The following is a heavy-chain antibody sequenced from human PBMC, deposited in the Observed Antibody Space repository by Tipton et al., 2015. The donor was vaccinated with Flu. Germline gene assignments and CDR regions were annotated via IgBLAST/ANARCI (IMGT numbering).Heavy chain of an antibody. CDR3: ATYLH. V-gene: IGHV4-39*07. CDR1: GGSISGTRYT. Sequence: GLVKPSETLSLTCTVSGGSISGTRYTWDWIRQPPGKGLEWIGGVYSSGSTSYNPSLRSRVTMSVEFNNQFSLRLDSVTAADTALYYCATYLHWGRGTLVTVSS. CDR2: VYSSGST. J-gene: IGHJ2*01. D-gene: IGHD3-16*01.